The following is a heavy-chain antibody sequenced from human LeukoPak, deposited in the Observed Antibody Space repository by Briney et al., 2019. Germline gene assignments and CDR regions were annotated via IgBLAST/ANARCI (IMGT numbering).Heavy chain of an antibody. CDR1: GFTFTDYY. CDR2: IILNNGAT. V-gene: IGHV1-2*06. J-gene: IGHJ4*02. CDR3: ATDGGNHNFDY. Sequence: ASVKVSCKASGFTFTDYYLHWVRQAPGQGLEWMGRIILNNGATNYAQKFQGRVTLTRATSISTAYLELSRQTSDATAVYSCATDGGNHNFDYWGQGTLVTVSS. D-gene: IGHD1-14*01.